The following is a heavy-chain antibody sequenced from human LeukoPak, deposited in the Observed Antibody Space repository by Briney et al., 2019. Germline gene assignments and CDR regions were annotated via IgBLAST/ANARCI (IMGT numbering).Heavy chain of an antibody. D-gene: IGHD4-23*01. CDR1: GYTFTSYY. Sequence: ASVKVSCKASGYTFTSYYMHWVRQAPGQGLEWMGIINPSGGSTGYAQKFQGRVTMTRDTSTSTVYMELSSLRSEDTAVYYCASATVVNRDAFDIWGQGTMVTVSS. J-gene: IGHJ3*02. V-gene: IGHV1-46*03. CDR3: ASATVVNRDAFDI. CDR2: INPSGGST.